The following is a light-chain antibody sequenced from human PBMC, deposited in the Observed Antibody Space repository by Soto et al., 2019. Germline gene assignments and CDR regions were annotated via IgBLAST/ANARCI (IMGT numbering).Light chain of an antibody. CDR3: QQYDNFGLT. CDR1: QDISNY. J-gene: IGKJ4*01. V-gene: IGKV1-33*01. Sequence: DIQMTQSPSSLSASVGDRVTITCQASQDISNYLNWYQQKPGKAPKLLIYDASNLETGVPSRFSGSRSGTDFTFTISSLQPEDIATYYCQQYDNFGLTFGGGTKVEIK. CDR2: DAS.